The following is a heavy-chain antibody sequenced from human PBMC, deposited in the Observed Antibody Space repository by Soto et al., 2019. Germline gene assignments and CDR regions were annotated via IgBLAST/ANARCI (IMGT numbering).Heavy chain of an antibody. J-gene: IGHJ4*02. CDR2: IIPILGIA. CDR1: GGTLSSYA. D-gene: IGHD2-2*01. Sequence: ASVKVSCKASGGTLSSYAISWVRQAPGQGLEWMGGIIPILGIANYAQKFQGRVTITADKSTSTAYMELSSLRSEDTAVYYCAGSGGGYCSSTSCQTFDYWGQGTLVTVSS. CDR3: AGSGGGYCSSTSCQTFDY. V-gene: IGHV1-69*10.